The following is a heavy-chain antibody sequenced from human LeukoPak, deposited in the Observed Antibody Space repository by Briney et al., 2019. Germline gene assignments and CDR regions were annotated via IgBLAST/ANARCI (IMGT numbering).Heavy chain of an antibody. CDR3: ARRSYYDSSGYNGFDY. CDR1: GGSISSSSYY. CDR2: IYYSGST. D-gene: IGHD3-22*01. J-gene: IGHJ4*02. Sequence: SETLSLTCTVSGGSISSSSYYWGWIRQPPGKGLEWIGSIYYSGSTYYNPSLKSRVTISVDTSKNQFSLKLSSVTAADTAVYYCARRSYYDSSGYNGFDYWGQGTLVTVSS. V-gene: IGHV4-39*01.